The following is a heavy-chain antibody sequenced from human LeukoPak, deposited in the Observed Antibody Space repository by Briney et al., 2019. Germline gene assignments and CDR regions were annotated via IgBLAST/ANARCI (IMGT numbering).Heavy chain of an antibody. Sequence: SETLSLTCTVSGDSITSGSYFWSWIRQPAGKGLEWIGRIYTSGSTSYNPSLKSRVTISVDTSKNQFSLKLSSVTAADTAVYYCARIPYYYDSSGYDGWGQGTLVTVSS. CDR1: GDSITSGSYF. V-gene: IGHV4-61*02. J-gene: IGHJ4*02. CDR3: ARIPYYYDSSGYDG. CDR2: IYTSGST. D-gene: IGHD3-22*01.